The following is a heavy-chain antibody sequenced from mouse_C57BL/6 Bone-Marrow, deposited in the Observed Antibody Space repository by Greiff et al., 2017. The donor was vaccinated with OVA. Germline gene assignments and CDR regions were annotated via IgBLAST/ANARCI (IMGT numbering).Heavy chain of an antibody. CDR2: IYPGSGNT. V-gene: IGHV1-76*01. CDR1: GYTFTDYY. J-gene: IGHJ2*01. Sequence: QVQLQQSGAELVRPGASVKLSCKASGYTFTDYYINWVKQRPGQGLEWIARIYPGSGNTYYNEKFKGKATLTAEKSSSTAYMQLSSLTSEDSAVYFCARSDYGRGYFDYWGQGTTLTVSS. CDR3: ARSDYGRGYFDY. D-gene: IGHD2-4*01.